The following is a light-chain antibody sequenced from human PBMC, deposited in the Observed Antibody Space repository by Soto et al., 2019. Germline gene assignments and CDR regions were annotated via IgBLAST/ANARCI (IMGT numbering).Light chain of an antibody. V-gene: IGKV3-20*01. CDR3: QQYCNSPQT. CDR2: GAS. CDR1: QSVGSNY. J-gene: IGKJ1*01. Sequence: ETVLTQSPGTLSLSPGERATLSCRASQSVGSNYVAWYQQKPGQAPRLLIYGASIRATGIPDRFSGSGSGTDFALTISRLEPEDFAVYYCQQYCNSPQTFGQGTKVEIK.